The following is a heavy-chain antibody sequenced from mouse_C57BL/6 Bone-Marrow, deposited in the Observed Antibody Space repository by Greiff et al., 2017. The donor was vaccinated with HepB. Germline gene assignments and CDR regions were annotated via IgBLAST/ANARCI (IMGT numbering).Heavy chain of an antibody. D-gene: IGHD2-2*01. CDR1: GYTFTGYW. J-gene: IGHJ3*01. V-gene: IGHV1-9*01. CDR3: AREGLWLRRFGFAY. CDR2: ILPGSGST. Sequence: VQGVESGAELMKPGASVKLSCKATGYTFTGYWIEWVKQRPGHGLEWIGEILPGSGSTNYNEKFKGKATFTADTSSNTAYMQLSSLTTEDSAIYYCAREGLWLRRFGFAYWGKGTLVTVSA.